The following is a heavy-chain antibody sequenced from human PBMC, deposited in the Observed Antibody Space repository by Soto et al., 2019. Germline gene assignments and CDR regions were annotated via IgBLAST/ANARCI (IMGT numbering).Heavy chain of an antibody. CDR1: GFTFSSYA. V-gene: IGHV3-23*01. CDR3: AKSNVLLWFGELLNFDY. D-gene: IGHD3-10*01. Sequence: GGSLRLSCAASGFTFSSYAMSWVRQAPGKGLEWVSAISGSGGSTYYADSVKGRFNISSDNSKNTLYLQMNSLRAEDTAVYYCAKSNVLLWFGELLNFDYWGQGTLVTVSS. J-gene: IGHJ4*02. CDR2: ISGSGGST.